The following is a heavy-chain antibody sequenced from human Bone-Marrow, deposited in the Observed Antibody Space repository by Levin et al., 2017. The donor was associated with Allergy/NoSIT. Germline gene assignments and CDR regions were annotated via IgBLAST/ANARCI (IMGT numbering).Heavy chain of an antibody. J-gene: IGHJ4*02. CDR2: IYPRDSDT. Sequence: RASVKVSCKGSGYSFTTYWIAWVRQMPGKGLDWMGIIYPRDSDTRYSPSFQGQVTISADKSISTAYVQWSSLRASDAAIYYCARIREATVTTTLDYWGQGTLVTVSS. CDR3: ARIREATVTTTLDY. V-gene: IGHV5-51*01. D-gene: IGHD4-17*01. CDR1: GYSFTTYW.